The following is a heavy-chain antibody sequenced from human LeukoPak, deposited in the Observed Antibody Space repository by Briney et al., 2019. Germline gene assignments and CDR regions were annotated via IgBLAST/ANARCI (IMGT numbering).Heavy chain of an antibody. Sequence: GGSLRLSCAASGFTVSSNYMSWVRQPPGKGLEWVSVINSGGSTNYADSVKGRFTISRDDSKNTLYLQMSSLRAEDTAVYYCARDLFHWGQGTLVTVSS. CDR3: ARDLFH. CDR2: INSGGST. CDR1: GFTVSSNY. J-gene: IGHJ4*02. V-gene: IGHV3-53*01. D-gene: IGHD2-21*01.